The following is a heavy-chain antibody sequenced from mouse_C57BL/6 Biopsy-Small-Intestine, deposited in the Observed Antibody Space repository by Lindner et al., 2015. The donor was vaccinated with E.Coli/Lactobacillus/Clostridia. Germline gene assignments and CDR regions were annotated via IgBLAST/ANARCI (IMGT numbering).Heavy chain of an antibody. CDR2: IDPENGDT. D-gene: IGHD2-10*01. J-gene: IGHJ3*01. CDR1: GFNIKDYY. Sequence: VQLQESGAELVKPGASVKLSCTASGFNIKDYYMHWVKQRPEQGLEWIGWIDPENGDTEYASKFQGKATITADTSSNTAYLQLSSLTSEDTAVYYCARSAYYGPFAYWGQGTLVTVSA. CDR3: ARSAYYGPFAY. V-gene: IGHV14-4*01.